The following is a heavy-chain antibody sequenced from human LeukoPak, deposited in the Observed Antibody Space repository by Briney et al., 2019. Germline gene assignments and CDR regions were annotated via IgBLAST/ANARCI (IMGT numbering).Heavy chain of an antibody. J-gene: IGHJ4*02. CDR1: GLTFSNAW. Sequence: GGSLRLSCAASGLTFSNAWMNWVRQTPEKGLEWVGLIKSTANGGTIDYAAPVKGRFTISRDDSKNTLYLQMNSLKTEDTAVYYCTTELGDYYYDSSGYYWGQGTLVTVSS. V-gene: IGHV3-15*01. CDR2: IKSTANGGTI. D-gene: IGHD3-22*01. CDR3: TTELGDYYYDSSGYY.